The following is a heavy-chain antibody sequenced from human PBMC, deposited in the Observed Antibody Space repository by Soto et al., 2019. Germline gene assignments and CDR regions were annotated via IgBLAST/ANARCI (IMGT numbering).Heavy chain of an antibody. D-gene: IGHD3-9*01. J-gene: IGHJ3*02. V-gene: IGHV4-59*01. CDR3: ARLLRYFDWPDAFDI. CDR2: IYYSGST. Sequence: SETLSLTCTVSGGSISSDYWSWIRQPPGKGLEWIGYIYYSGSTNYNPSLKSRVTISVDTSKNQFSLKLSSVTAADTAVYYCARLLRYFDWPDAFDIWGQGTMVTVSS. CDR1: GGSISSDY.